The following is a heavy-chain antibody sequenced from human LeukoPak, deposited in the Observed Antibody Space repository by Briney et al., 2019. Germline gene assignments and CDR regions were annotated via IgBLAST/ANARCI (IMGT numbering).Heavy chain of an antibody. CDR1: RFTFSAYA. CDR2: IGSDNKP. CDR3: AGDLHYYVAMDV. J-gene: IGHJ6*02. Sequence: GGSLRLSCEASRFTFSAYAMTWVRPAPGKGLEWVSSIGSDNKPHYSESVKGRFAIPRGNSKSMLFLQLNSLRAEATPLYYCAGDLHYYVAMDVWGQGTTVTVSS. D-gene: IGHD3-10*02. V-gene: IGHV3-23*05.